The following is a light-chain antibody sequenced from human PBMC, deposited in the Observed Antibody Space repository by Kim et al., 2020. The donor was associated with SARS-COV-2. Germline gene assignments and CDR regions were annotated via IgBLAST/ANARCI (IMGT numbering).Light chain of an antibody. CDR3: QKYNSAPLT. Sequence: ASVGDRLPITCRASQGFSKYLAWYQQKPGKVPELLIYAASTLQSGVPSRFSGSGSGTDFTLTISSLQPEDVATYYCQKYNSAPLTFGGGTKVDIK. CDR1: QGFSKY. V-gene: IGKV1-27*01. J-gene: IGKJ4*01. CDR2: AAS.